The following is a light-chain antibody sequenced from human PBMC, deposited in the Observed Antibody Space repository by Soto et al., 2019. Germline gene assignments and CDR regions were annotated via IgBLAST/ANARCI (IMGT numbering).Light chain of an antibody. J-gene: IGLJ3*02. V-gene: IGLV2-14*01. CDR2: EVS. Sequence: QSALTQPASLSGSPGQSITISCTGTSSDVGVYNYVSWFQQHPGKAPKLMIYEVSNRPSGVSNRFSGSKSANTASLTISGLQAEDEAEYYCSSYTRSSTWVFGGGTKLTVL. CDR3: SSYTRSSTWV. CDR1: SSDVGVYNY.